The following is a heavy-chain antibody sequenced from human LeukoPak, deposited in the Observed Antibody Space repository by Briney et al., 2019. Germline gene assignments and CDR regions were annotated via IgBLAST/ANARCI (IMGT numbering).Heavy chain of an antibody. Sequence: PSETLSLTCAVYGGSFSGYYWSWIRQPPGKGLEWIGEINHSGSTNYNPSLKSRVTISVDTSKNQFSLKLSSVTAADTAVYYCARDSPEESYFDYWGRGTLVTVSS. V-gene: IGHV4-34*01. CDR1: GGSFSGYY. D-gene: IGHD5-24*01. CDR2: INHSGST. J-gene: IGHJ4*02. CDR3: ARDSPEESYFDY.